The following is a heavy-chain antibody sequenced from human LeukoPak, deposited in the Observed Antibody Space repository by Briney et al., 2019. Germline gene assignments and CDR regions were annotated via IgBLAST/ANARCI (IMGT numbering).Heavy chain of an antibody. J-gene: IGHJ1*01. V-gene: IGHV4-38-2*02. CDR3: GRDTVCSGGSCYPEYFQH. D-gene: IGHD2-15*01. CDR2: IYHSGST. CDR1: GYSISSGYY. Sequence: PSETLSLTCTVSGYSISSGYYWGWIRQPPGKGLEWIGSIYHSGSTYYNPSLKSRVTISVDTSKNQFSLKLSSVTAADTAVYYCGRDTVCSGGSCYPEYFQHWGQGTLVTVSS.